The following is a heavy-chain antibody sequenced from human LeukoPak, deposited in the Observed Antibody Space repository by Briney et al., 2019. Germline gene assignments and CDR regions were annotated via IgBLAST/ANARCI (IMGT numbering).Heavy chain of an antibody. J-gene: IGHJ4*02. D-gene: IGHD4-23*01. CDR1: GFTFDDYA. CDR3: AKDRYGGNPGWYFDY. V-gene: IGHV3-9*03. CDR2: ISWNSGSI. Sequence: PGGSLRLSCAASGFTFDDYAMHWVRQAPGKGLEWVSGISWNSGSIGYADSVKGRFTISRDNAKNSLYLQMNSLRAEDMALYYCAKDRYGGNPGWYFDYWGQGTLVTVSS.